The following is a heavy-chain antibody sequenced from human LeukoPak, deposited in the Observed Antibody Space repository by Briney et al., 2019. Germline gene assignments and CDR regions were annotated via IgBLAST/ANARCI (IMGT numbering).Heavy chain of an antibody. D-gene: IGHD6-19*01. CDR1: GFTFSSYG. CDR3: ARAANIAVAGTVPLDY. CDR2: IWYDGSNK. Sequence: PGRSLRLSCAASGFTFSSYGMHWVRQAPGKGLEWVAVIWYDGSNKYYADSVKGRFTFSRDNSKNTLYLQMNSLRAEDTAVYYCARAANIAVAGTVPLDYWGQGTLVTVSS. J-gene: IGHJ4*02. V-gene: IGHV3-33*01.